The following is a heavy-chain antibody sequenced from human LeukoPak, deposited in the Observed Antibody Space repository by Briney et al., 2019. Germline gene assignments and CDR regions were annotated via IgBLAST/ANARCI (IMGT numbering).Heavy chain of an antibody. CDR1: GYTFTSYD. J-gene: IGHJ4*02. CDR2: MNPNSGNT. CDR3: ARGDQVEMATDY. Sequence: ASVKVSCKASGYTFTSYDINWVRQATGQGLEWMGWMNPNSGNTGYAQKFQGRVTMTRNTSISTAYMELSSLRSEDTAVYYCARGDQVEMATDYWGQGTLVTVSS. V-gene: IGHV1-8*01. D-gene: IGHD5-24*01.